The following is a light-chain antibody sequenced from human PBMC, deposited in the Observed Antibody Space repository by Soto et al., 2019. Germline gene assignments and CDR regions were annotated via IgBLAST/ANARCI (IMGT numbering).Light chain of an antibody. Sequence: ISCTGTSSDVGGYNYVSWYQHHPGEAPKLMIYDVTNRPSGVSNRFSGSKSGNTASLTISGLQTEDEADYYCSSYTSSSTRVFGTGTKVTVL. V-gene: IGLV2-14*03. CDR1: SSDVGGYNY. J-gene: IGLJ1*01. CDR2: DVT. CDR3: SSYTSSSTRV.